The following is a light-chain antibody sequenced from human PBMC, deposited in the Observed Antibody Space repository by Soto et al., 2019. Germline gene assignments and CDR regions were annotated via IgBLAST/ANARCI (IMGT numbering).Light chain of an antibody. CDR2: EVS. CDR3: SSYTSSSTLVV. J-gene: IGLJ2*01. CDR1: SSDVGGYNY. Sequence: QSALTQPASVSGPPGQSITISCTGTSSDVGGYNYVSWYQQHPGKAPKFMIYEVSNRPSGVSNRFSGSKSGNTASLTISGLQAEDEADYYCSSYTSSSTLVVFGGGTKLTVL. V-gene: IGLV2-14*01.